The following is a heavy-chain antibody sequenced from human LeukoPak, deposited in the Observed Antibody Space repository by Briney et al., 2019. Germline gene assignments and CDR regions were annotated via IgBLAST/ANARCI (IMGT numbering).Heavy chain of an antibody. V-gene: IGHV3-30*04. CDR3: AKEMTSRGYFDY. J-gene: IGHJ4*02. D-gene: IGHD3-10*01. Sequence: GGSLRLSCAASGFTFSSYAMHWVRQAPGKGLEWVAVISYDGSNKYYADSVKGRFTISRDNSKNTLYLQMNSLRAEDTAVYYCAKEMTSRGYFDYWGQGTLVTVSS. CDR1: GFTFSSYA. CDR2: ISYDGSNK.